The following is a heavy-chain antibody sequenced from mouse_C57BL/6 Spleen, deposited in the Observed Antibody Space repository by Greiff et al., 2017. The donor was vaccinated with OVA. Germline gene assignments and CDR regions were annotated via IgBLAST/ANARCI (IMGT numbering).Heavy chain of an antibody. D-gene: IGHD2-1*01. CDR1: GFTFSSYA. CDR3: AREGDGNYGYFDV. V-gene: IGHV5-4*01. J-gene: IGHJ1*03. CDR2: ISDGGSYT. Sequence: EVQRVESGGGLVKPGGSLKLSCAASGFTFSSYAMSWVRQTPEKRLEWVATISDGGSYTYYPDNVKGRFTISRDNAKNNLYLQMSHLKSEDTAMYYCAREGDGNYGYFDVWGTGTTVTVSS.